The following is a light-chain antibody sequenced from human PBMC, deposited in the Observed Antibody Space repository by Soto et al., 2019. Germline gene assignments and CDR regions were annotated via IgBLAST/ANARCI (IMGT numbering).Light chain of an antibody. Sequence: QSVLTQPPSASGSPGQSVTISCTGTSSDVGGYSYVSWYQQYPGKPPILIIYEVTKRPSVVPARFSGSMSGNTASLTVSGLQAEDAADYYCSSYAGSSHYVFGTGTKLTVL. CDR3: SSYAGSSHYV. CDR2: EVT. CDR1: SSDVGGYSY. J-gene: IGLJ1*01. V-gene: IGLV2-8*01.